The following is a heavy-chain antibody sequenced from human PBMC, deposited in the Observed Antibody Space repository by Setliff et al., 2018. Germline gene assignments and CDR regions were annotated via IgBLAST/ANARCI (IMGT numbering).Heavy chain of an antibody. J-gene: IGHJ5*02. CDR1: GLSYINDW. D-gene: IGHD2-15*01. V-gene: IGHV3-7*03. CDR3: VRRVAGKGWFDP. Sequence: PGGSLRLSCTASGLSYINDWVSWVRQAPGKGLEWLASINPHGSEKYYADSVKGRFTISRDNAKNSLSLQMNNLGVDDTAIYYCVRRVAGKGWFDPWGQGTLVTVSS. CDR2: INPHGSEK.